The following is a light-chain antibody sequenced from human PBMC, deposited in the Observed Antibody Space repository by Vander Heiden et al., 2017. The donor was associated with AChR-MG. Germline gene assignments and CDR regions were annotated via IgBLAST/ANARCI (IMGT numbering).Light chain of an antibody. CDR3: SSYITSSTLVV. V-gene: IGLV2-14*03. J-gene: IGLJ2*01. CDR1: SSDFGDYNY. CDR2: DVT. Sequence: QSALTQPASVSGSPGQSITISCTGTSSDFGDYNYVSWYQRLPGKAPKLIIFDVTHRPSGVSNRFSGSKSGNTASLTISGLQAEDVADYYCSSYITSSTLVVFGGGTKLTVL.